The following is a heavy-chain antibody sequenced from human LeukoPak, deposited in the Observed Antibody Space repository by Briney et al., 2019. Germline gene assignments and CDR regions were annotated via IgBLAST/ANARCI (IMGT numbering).Heavy chain of an antibody. CDR2: IASGSQT. D-gene: IGHD5-18*01. V-gene: IGHV3-13*01. CDR1: GFTLSSHD. Sequence: GGSLRLSCTASGFTLSSHDMHWVRQATGKGLEWIAAIASGSQTFYAGSVKGRFTISREDAKNSLYLQTNSLRAGDTAVYYCVREARGYHYTYFDYWGQGTLVTVSS. CDR3: VREARGYHYTYFDY. J-gene: IGHJ4*02.